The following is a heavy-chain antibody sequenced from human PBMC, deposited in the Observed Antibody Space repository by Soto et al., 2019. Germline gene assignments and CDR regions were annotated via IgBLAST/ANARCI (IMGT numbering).Heavy chain of an antibody. D-gene: IGHD1-1*01. V-gene: IGHV3-30*18. CDR2: ISYDGSNT. Sequence: QVQLMESGGGVVQPGGSLRLSCAASGFTFSTYGMHWVRQAPGKGLEWVAIISYDGSNTHYADSVKGRFIISRDNSKNTLYAQISSLRPEDTAVYYCAKGLVNWDWYRDLWGRGTLVIVSS. CDR3: AKGLVNWDWYRDL. J-gene: IGHJ2*01. CDR1: GFTFSTYG.